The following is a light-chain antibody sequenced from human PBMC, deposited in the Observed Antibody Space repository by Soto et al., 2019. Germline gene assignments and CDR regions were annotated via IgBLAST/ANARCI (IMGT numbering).Light chain of an antibody. J-gene: IGLJ2*01. V-gene: IGLV2-14*01. CDR3: SSFTSTSTPVV. Sequence: QSALTQPASVSGSPGQSITISCTGTSSDVGRYDYISWYQQHPGKAPKLMIYDVSNRPSGIANRFSGSKSDNTASLTISGLQAEDDADYYCSSFTSTSTPVVFGGGTQLTVL. CDR2: DVS. CDR1: SSDVGRYDY.